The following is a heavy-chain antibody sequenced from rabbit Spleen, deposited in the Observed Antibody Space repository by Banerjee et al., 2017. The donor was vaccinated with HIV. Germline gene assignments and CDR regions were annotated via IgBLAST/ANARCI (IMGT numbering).Heavy chain of an antibody. V-gene: IGHV1S40*01. Sequence: QSLEESGGDLVKPGASLTLTCTASGFTISSGYYMCWVRQAPGKGLEWIGCVNAGSSGSTYYASWAKGRFTASKTSSTTVTLQMTSLTAADTATYFCARDLVAVIGWNFNLWGPGTLVTVS. CDR1: GFTISSGYY. CDR3: ARDLVAVIGWNFNL. J-gene: IGHJ4*01. D-gene: IGHD1-1*01. CDR2: VNAGSSGST.